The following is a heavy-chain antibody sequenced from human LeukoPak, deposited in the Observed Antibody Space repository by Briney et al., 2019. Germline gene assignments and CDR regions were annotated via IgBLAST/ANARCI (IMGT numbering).Heavy chain of an antibody. V-gene: IGHV4-30-4*08. CDR1: GGSISSGDYY. Sequence: PSETQSLTCTVSGGSISSGDYYWSWIRQPPGKGLEWIGYIYYSGSTYYHPSLKSRVTISVDTAKNQFSLKLSSVTAAYTAVYYCARDHCSSTSCYEGGFDYWGQGTLVTVSS. CDR3: ARDHCSSTSCYEGGFDY. CDR2: IYYSGST. D-gene: IGHD2-2*01. J-gene: IGHJ4*02.